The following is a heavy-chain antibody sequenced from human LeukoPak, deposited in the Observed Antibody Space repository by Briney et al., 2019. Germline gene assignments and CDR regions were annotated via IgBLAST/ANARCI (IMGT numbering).Heavy chain of an antibody. CDR3: ARDSYQDYYGRFDP. Sequence: GGSLRLSCAASGFSFSNHGTHWVRQAPGKRLEWVAVIWDDGNNKRYANSVNGRFTISRDNSENTLYLQMNGLTAEDTAMYYCARDSYQDYYGRFDPWGQGTLVIVSS. V-gene: IGHV3-33*01. CDR1: GFSFSNHG. CDR2: IWDDGNNK. D-gene: IGHD3-10*01. J-gene: IGHJ5*02.